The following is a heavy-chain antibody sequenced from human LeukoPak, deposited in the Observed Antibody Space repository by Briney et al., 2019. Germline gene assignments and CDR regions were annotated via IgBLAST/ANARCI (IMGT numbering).Heavy chain of an antibody. CDR2: IKQDGSEK. J-gene: IGHJ4*02. Sequence: GGSLRLPCAASGFTFSSYWMSWVRQAPGKGLEWVANIKQDGSEKYYVDSVKGRFTISRDNAKNSLYLQMNSLRAEDTAVYYCARVLRRSSFDYWGQGTLVTVSS. D-gene: IGHD6-13*01. CDR1: GFTFSSYW. V-gene: IGHV3-7*01. CDR3: ARVLRRSSFDY.